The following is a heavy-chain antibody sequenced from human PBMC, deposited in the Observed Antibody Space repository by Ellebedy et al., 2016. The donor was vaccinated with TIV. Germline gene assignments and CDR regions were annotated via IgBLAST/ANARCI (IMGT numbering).Heavy chain of an antibody. J-gene: IGHJ4*02. CDR3: AKETTELTATTLY. CDR2: INTDGRTI. D-gene: IGHD1-1*01. CDR1: GFTFSTYW. V-gene: IGHV3-74*01. Sequence: GESLKISCAASGFTFSTYWMHWVRQAPGKGLVWVSRINTDGRTIDYADSVKGRFTISRDNSKNTLNLQLSSLRSEDTAVYYCAKETTELTATTLYWGQGTLVTVSS.